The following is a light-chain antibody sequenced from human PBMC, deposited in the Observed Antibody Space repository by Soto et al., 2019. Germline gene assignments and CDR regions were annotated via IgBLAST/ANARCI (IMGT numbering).Light chain of an antibody. CDR3: SSYTSSSTLYV. CDR2: DVS. Sequence: SSISKKRTSSDVGGYNYVSWYQQHPGKAPKLMIYDVSNRPSGVSNRFSGSKSGNTASLTISGLQAEDEADYYCSSYTSSSTLYVFGTGTKVTVL. V-gene: IGLV2-14*04. J-gene: IGLJ1*01. CDR1: SSDVGGYNY.